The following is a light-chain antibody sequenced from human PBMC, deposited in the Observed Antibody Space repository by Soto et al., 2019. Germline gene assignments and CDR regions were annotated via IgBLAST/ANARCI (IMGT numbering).Light chain of an antibody. CDR2: VTS. Sequence: EIVLTESAATLSLSPGEIATLSCRVGQSVDSRCLAWYQQKPGKAPSLLIYVTSSRATGIPDRFSGSGSGTDFTLTNSRLEPEDFAVYYCQQYVSSPRTFGQGTKVDIK. V-gene: IGKV3-20*01. CDR1: QSVDSRC. CDR3: QQYVSSPRT. J-gene: IGKJ1*01.